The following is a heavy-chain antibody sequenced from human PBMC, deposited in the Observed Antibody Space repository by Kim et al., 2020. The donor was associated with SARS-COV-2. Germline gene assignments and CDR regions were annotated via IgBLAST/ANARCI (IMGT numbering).Heavy chain of an antibody. Sequence: SVKVSCKASGGTFSSYAISWVRQAPGQGLEWMGRIIPIPGIANYAQKFQGRVTITADTSTSTAYMELSSLRSEDTAVYYCARGDYVWGSYRDYWGQGTLVTVSS. CDR1: GGTFSSYA. V-gene: IGHV1-69*04. D-gene: IGHD3-16*02. CDR2: IIPIPGIA. CDR3: ARGDYVWGSYRDY. J-gene: IGHJ4*02.